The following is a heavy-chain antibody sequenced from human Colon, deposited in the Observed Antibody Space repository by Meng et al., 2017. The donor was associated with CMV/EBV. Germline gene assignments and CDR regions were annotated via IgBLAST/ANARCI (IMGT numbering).Heavy chain of an antibody. J-gene: IGHJ4*02. CDR1: TYL. D-gene: IGHD3-9*01. CDR3: ARGRERASFTGSRCFFNLFDT. V-gene: IGHV3-74*01. CDR2: ISAEQSFA. Sequence: TYLKPRVRQAAGKGMVWVATISAEQSFASYGATVKGQITITRDNARKELYLKMNSLSKEDTAVYYCARGRERASFTGSRCFFNLFDTWGQGTLVTVSS.